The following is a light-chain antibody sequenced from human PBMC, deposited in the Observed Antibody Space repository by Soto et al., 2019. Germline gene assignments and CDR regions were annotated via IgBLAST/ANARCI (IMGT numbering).Light chain of an antibody. CDR2: QDS. J-gene: IGLJ2*01. V-gene: IGLV3-1*01. CDR3: QAWDSSTVV. CDR1: KLGDKY. Sequence: SYELTQPPSVSVSPGQTASITCAADKLGDKYACWYQQKPGQSPVLVIYQDSKRPSGIPERFSGSNSGNTAALTIRGTQAMDEADYYCQAWDSSTVVFGGGTKLTVL.